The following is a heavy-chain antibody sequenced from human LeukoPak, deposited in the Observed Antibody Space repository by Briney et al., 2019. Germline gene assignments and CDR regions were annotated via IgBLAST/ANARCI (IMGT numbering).Heavy chain of an antibody. CDR1: GFTFSSYA. D-gene: IGHD2-15*01. J-gene: IGHJ5*02. Sequence: GGSLRLSCAASGFTFSSYAMSWVRQAPGKGLGWVSAISGSGGSTYYADSVKGRFTISRDNSKNTLYLQMNSLRAEDTAVYYCAKDVSMGYCSGGSCPNWFDPWGQGTLVTVSS. CDR3: AKDVSMGYCSGGSCPNWFDP. CDR2: ISGSGGST. V-gene: IGHV3-23*01.